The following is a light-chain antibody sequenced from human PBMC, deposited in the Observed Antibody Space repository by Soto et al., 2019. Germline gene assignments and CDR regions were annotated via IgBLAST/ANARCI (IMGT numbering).Light chain of an antibody. Sequence: QSVLTQPASVSGSPGQSITISCTGTSSDVGAYNYVSWFQQRPGKAPKVMIYEVNNRPSGVSNRFSGSKSDNTASLTISGLQPEDEADYYCASYTRISTWVFGGGTKLTVL. CDR3: ASYTRISTWV. V-gene: IGLV2-14*01. J-gene: IGLJ3*02. CDR2: EVN. CDR1: SSDVGAYNY.